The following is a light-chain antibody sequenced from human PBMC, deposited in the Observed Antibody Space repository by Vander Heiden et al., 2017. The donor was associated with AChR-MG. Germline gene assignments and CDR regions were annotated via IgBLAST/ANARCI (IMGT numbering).Light chain of an antibody. J-gene: IGLJ2*01. CDR3: SSHTSSSTLV. CDR2: DVS. Sequence: QSALTQPASVSGSPGQSITISCTGTNSDVGRYNYVSWYQQHPGKAPKVMIYDVSNRPTGVSNRFSGSKSGNTASLTISGLQTEDEADYYCSSHTSSSTLVFGGGTKLTVL. V-gene: IGLV2-14*01. CDR1: NSDVGRYNY.